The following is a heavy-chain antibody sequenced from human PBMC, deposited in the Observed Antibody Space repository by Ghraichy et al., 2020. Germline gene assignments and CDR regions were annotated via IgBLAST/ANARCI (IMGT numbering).Heavy chain of an antibody. D-gene: IGHD2-2*01. Sequence: LSLTCAASGFTFSSYSMNWVRQAPGKGLEWVSSISSSSSYIYYADSVKGRFTISRDNAKNSLYLQMNSLRAEDTAVYYCARGYCSSTSCYDEDYYYYYYMDVWGKGTTVTVSS. J-gene: IGHJ6*03. CDR3: ARGYCSSTSCYDEDYYYYYYMDV. CDR2: ISSSSSYI. V-gene: IGHV3-21*01. CDR1: GFTFSSYS.